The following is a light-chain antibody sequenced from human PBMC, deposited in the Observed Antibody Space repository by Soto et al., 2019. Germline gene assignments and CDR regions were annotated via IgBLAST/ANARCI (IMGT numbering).Light chain of an antibody. CDR3: QVWDSTSDHWV. V-gene: IGLV3-21*02. CDR2: DDS. J-gene: IGLJ3*02. Sequence: SYELTQPPSVSVAPGQTASITCGGNNIGSKSVLWYQQKPGQAPVLVVYDDSDRPSGIPERFSGSNSGNTATLTISRVEAGDEADYYCQVWDSTSDHWVFGGGTKLTVL. CDR1: NIGSKS.